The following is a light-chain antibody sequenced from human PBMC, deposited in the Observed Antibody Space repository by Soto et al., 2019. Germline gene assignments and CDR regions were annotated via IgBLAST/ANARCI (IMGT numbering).Light chain of an antibody. CDR3: QQYATSPALT. Sequence: EIVLTQSPGTLSLSPGARATLSCRASQSVSSNYLAWYQHRPGQAPRLLIYGTSSRATGIPDRFSGSGSGTDFTLTISRLEPEDFAVYYCQQYATSPALTFGGGTKVEIK. CDR2: GTS. V-gene: IGKV3-20*01. J-gene: IGKJ4*01. CDR1: QSVSSNY.